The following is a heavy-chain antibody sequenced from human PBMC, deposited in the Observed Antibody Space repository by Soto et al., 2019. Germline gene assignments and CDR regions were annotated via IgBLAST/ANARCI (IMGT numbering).Heavy chain of an antibody. D-gene: IGHD3-10*01. J-gene: IGHJ4*02. CDR1: GFTFINAW. CDR3: TTIPSYYYGSGSYSHFDY. CDR2: IKSKTDGGTT. Sequence: GGSLRLSCAASGFTFINAWMSWVRQAPGKGLEWVGRIKSKTDGGTTDYAAPVKGRFTISRDDSKNTLYLQMNSLKTEDTAVYYCTTIPSYYYGSGSYSHFDYWGQGTLVTVSS. V-gene: IGHV3-15*01.